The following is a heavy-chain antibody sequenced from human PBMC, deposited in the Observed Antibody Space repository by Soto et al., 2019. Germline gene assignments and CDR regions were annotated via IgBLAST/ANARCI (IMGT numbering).Heavy chain of an antibody. CDR2: INPHSGGT. J-gene: IGHJ4*02. Sequence: QVQLVQSGAEVKKPGASVKVSCKTSGYTFTVYYIYWVRQAPGQGLEWMGWINPHSGGTDSSQKFQGRVTMTRDTSISTAYMELSRLRSDDTAVYYCAGTSCISTTCPTTYWGQGTLVTVSS. V-gene: IGHV1-2*02. CDR3: AGTSCISTTCPTTY. CDR1: GYTFTVYY. D-gene: IGHD2-2*01.